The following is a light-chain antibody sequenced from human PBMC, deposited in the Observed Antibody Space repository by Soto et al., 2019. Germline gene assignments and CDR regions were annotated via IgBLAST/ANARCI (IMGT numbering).Light chain of an antibody. V-gene: IGKV1-39*01. CDR1: QTITTY. CDR2: AAS. J-gene: IGKJ1*01. Sequence: DIQMTQSPSSLSASVGDRVTITCRASQTITTYLNWYQQKPGKAPKLLIYAASSLQSGVPSKFSGSGSGTDFTLTITNLQREDFATYFCQQSFSTPRTCGQGTKVDIK. CDR3: QQSFSTPRT.